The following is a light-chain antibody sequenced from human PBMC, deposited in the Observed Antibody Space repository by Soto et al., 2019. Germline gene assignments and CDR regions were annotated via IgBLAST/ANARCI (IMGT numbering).Light chain of an antibody. CDR2: DAS. Sequence: IVLTQSPATLSLSPGERATLSCRASQSVSSYLAWYQQKPGQAPRLLIYDASNRATGIPARFSGSGSGTDFTLTISSLESEDFAVYYCQKRSNWPPLTFGGGTKVDIK. CDR1: QSVSSY. V-gene: IGKV3-11*01. J-gene: IGKJ4*01. CDR3: QKRSNWPPLT.